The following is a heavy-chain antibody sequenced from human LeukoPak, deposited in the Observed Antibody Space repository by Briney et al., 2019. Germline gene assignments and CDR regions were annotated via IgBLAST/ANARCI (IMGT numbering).Heavy chain of an antibody. D-gene: IGHD2-21*02. J-gene: IGHJ6*02. V-gene: IGHV3-53*01. Sequence: HPGGSLRLSCAASEFIVSNNNMSWVRQAPGKGLEWVSVIYSGGATYYADSVKGRFTISRDNYKNTLYLEMNNLRAEDTAVYYCARDRRGVTAPYYFGMDVWGQGTTVTVSS. CDR2: IYSGGAT. CDR3: ARDRRGVTAPYYFGMDV. CDR1: EFIVSNNN.